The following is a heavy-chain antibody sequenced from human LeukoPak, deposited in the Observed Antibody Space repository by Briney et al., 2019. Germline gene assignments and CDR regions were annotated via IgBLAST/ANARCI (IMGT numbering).Heavy chain of an antibody. D-gene: IGHD3-9*01. CDR1: GFTFRRNA. Sequence: GGSLRLSCAASGFTFRRNAMTWVRQAPGKGLEWVAVISYDGSNKYYADSVKGRFTISRDNSKNTLYLQMNSLRAEDTAVYYRARSYYDILTGYSYYYGMDVWGQGTTVTVSS. CDR2: ISYDGSNK. V-gene: IGHV3-30-3*01. CDR3: ARSYYDILTGYSYYYGMDV. J-gene: IGHJ6*02.